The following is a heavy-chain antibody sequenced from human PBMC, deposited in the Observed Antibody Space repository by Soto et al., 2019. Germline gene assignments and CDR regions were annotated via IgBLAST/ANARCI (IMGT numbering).Heavy chain of an antibody. Sequence: GGSLRLSCAVSGFTFSTYAMHWVRQAPGKGLEWVAVISYDGSNTYYADSVKGRFTISRDNMLYLQMDSLRAEDTAVYYCARDQGRSITCQLDYWGQGTLVTVSS. CDR2: ISYDGSNT. CDR1: GFTFSTYA. CDR3: ARDQGRSITCQLDY. J-gene: IGHJ4*02. V-gene: IGHV3-30-3*01. D-gene: IGHD2-2*01.